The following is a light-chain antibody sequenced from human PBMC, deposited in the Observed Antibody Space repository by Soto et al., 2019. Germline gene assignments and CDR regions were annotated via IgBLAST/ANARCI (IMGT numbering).Light chain of an antibody. J-gene: IGKJ3*01. Sequence: EIVLTQSPGTLSLSPGERATLSCRASQTVSNTYLAWYQQKPGQPPRLLIYGVSSRATGIPDRFSGGGSGTDFALTISRLEPEDFAVYYGQQYATSPFTFGPGTKVDIK. CDR2: GVS. CDR1: QTVSNTY. CDR3: QQYATSPFT. V-gene: IGKV3-20*01.